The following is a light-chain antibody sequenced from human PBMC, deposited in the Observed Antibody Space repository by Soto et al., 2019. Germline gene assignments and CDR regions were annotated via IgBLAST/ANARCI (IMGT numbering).Light chain of an antibody. CDR3: QHFGTSPPYT. J-gene: IGKJ2*01. Sequence: EIVLTQSPGLLCSSPGETAILSCRASQSISAKHLAWYQLRPGQSPRLLIYGASGRATGVPGRFSGSGSGAEFTLTISRLEPEDFVVYCCQHFGTSPPYTFGQGTKVDIK. CDR2: GAS. CDR1: QSISAKH. V-gene: IGKV3-20*01.